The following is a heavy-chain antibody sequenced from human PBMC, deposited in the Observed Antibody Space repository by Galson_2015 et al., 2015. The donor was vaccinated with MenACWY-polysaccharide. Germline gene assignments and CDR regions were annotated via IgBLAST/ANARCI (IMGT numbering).Heavy chain of an antibody. D-gene: IGHD3-16*01. Sequence: SLRLSCAASGSTFSSFDMHWVRHVIGKGLEWVAAIGTGGDTYYSGSVKGRFTISRENDKNSLYLQMNSLRAGDTAVYYCAREFTGDGCSLYSFYFDLCGRGSLVPVSS. V-gene: IGHV3-13*01. CDR3: AREFTGDGCSLYSFYFDL. CDR2: IGTGGDT. J-gene: IGHJ2*01. CDR1: GSTFSSFD.